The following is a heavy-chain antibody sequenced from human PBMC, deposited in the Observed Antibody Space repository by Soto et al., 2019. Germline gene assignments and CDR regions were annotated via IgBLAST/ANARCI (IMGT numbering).Heavy chain of an antibody. Sequence: QVQLVQSGAEVKKPGASVKVSCEASEYTFIGFHLHWVRQAPGQGLEWMGWINPKSGDTKYAQKFQGRVTLTRDTSISTGYMELSRLESNDTAVYYCAKGLWTVGHCTGGSCYDGMDVWGQGTTVTFSS. CDR1: EYTFIGFH. V-gene: IGHV1-2*02. CDR2: INPKSGDT. CDR3: AKGLWTVGHCTGGSCYDGMDV. D-gene: IGHD2-15*01. J-gene: IGHJ6*02.